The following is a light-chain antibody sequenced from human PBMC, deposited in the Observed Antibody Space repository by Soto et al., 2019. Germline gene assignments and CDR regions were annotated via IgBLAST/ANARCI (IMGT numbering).Light chain of an antibody. Sequence: DIQLTQSPSSLSASVGDRVTMTCRASQGISYFVAWYHQKPGKVPRLVIYAASTLQSGVPSRFSGSGSGTDFTLSISNLQPEDVGTFYCQKYHSAPPTFGHGTRVEI. CDR2: AAS. CDR1: QGISYF. V-gene: IGKV1-27*01. J-gene: IGKJ1*01. CDR3: QKYHSAPPT.